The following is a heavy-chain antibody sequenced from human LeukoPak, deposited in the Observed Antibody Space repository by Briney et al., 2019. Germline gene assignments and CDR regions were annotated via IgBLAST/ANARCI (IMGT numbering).Heavy chain of an antibody. Sequence: ASVKVSCKASGYTFTSYYMHWVRQAPGQGLEWMGIINPSGGSTSYAQKFQGRVTMTRDTSTSTVYMELRSLRSDDTAVYYCARARWDLYYFDYWGQGTLVTVSS. V-gene: IGHV1-46*01. CDR2: INPSGGST. CDR3: ARARWDLYYFDY. CDR1: GYTFTSYY. J-gene: IGHJ4*02. D-gene: IGHD1-26*01.